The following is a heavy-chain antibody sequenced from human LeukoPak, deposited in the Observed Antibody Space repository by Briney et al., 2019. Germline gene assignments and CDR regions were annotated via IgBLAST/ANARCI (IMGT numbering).Heavy chain of an antibody. V-gene: IGHV3-23*01. CDR1: RFTFNSYA. Sequence: GGSLRLSCAASRFTFNSYAMSWVRRAPGKGLEWVSVIGGSNGITFYVGSVKGRFTISRDNSKDTLYLQMNSLRAEDTAVYYCARNENSGWGYFDYWGQGTLVTVPS. D-gene: IGHD5-12*01. CDR2: IGGSNGIT. J-gene: IGHJ4*02. CDR3: ARNENSGWGYFDY.